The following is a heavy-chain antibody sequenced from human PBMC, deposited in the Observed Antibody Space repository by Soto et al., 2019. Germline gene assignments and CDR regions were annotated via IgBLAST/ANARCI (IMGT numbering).Heavy chain of an antibody. V-gene: IGHV3-48*01. CDR1: GFTFSSYT. Sequence: EVQLVESGGGLVQPGGSLRLSCAASGFTFSSYTMNWVRQAPGKGLEWVSYISGSSNTIYYADSVKGRFTISRDNAKNSLYLQMNRLRAEDTAVYYCAREVGGYCSTTSCYAFGWFDPWGQGDLVTVSS. CDR3: AREVGGYCSTTSCYAFGWFDP. CDR2: ISGSSNTI. D-gene: IGHD2-2*01. J-gene: IGHJ5*02.